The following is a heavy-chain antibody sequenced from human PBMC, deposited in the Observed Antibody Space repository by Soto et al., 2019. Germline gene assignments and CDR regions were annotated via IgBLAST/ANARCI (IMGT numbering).Heavy chain of an antibody. J-gene: IGHJ1*01. D-gene: IGHD6-13*01. CDR3: TTGRAAAGEYFQH. CDR1: GFTFSNAW. Sequence: GGSLRLSCAASGFTFSNAWMSWVRQAPGKGLEWVGRIKSKTDGGTTDYAAPVKGRFTISRDDSKNTLYLQMNSLKTEDTAVYYCTTGRAAAGEYFQHWGQGTLVTVSS. V-gene: IGHV3-15*01. CDR2: IKSKTDGGTT.